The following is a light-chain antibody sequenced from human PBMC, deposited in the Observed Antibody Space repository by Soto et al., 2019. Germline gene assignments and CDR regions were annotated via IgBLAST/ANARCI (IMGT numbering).Light chain of an antibody. CDR1: PSISNH. J-gene: IGKJ2*01. V-gene: IGKV1-39*01. CDR2: AAS. Sequence: DIQVTQSPSSLSASAGDRVTITCRASPSISNHLNWYQQKPGKAPNLLIYAASSLQSGVPSRFSGSGSGTDFTLTITSLQPEDFATYYCQQSYIMSEGYTFGQGTKVQIK. CDR3: QQSYIMSEGYT.